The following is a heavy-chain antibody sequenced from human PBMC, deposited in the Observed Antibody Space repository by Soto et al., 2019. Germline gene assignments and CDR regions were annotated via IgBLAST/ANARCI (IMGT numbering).Heavy chain of an antibody. J-gene: IGHJ4*02. D-gene: IGHD1-1*01. CDR3: AKVGERIGRGFDY. CDR2: IREDGSES. V-gene: IGHV3-7*03. CDR1: GFIFSAYW. Sequence: EVQLVESGGDLVQPGGSLRLSCAASGFIFSAYWMNWVRQGRGKGLEWVASIREDGSESHYVDSVKGRFTISRDNAKNTLYLQMNSLRAEDTAVYYCAKVGERIGRGFDYWGQGTLVTVSS.